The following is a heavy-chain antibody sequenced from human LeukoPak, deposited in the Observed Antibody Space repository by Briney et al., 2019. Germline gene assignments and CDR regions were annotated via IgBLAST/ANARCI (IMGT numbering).Heavy chain of an antibody. V-gene: IGHV3-9*01. CDR1: GFTFDDYA. Sequence: GGSLRLSCAASGFTFDDYAMHWVRQAPGKGLEWVSGISWNSGSIGYADSVKGRFTISRDNAKNSLYLQINSLRAEDTAVYYCARVRIAVAGTGSYFDYWGQGTLVTVSS. CDR3: ARVRIAVAGTGSYFDY. J-gene: IGHJ4*02. D-gene: IGHD6-19*01. CDR2: ISWNSGSI.